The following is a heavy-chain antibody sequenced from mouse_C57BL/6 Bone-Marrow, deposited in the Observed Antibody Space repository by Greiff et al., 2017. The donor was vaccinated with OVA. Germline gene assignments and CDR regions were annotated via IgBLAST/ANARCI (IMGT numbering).Heavy chain of an antibody. V-gene: IGHV5-9*01. CDR3: ALYYDCFAY. Sequence: EVKLMESGGGLVKPGGSLKLSCAASGFTFSSYTMSWVRQTPEKRLEWVATISGGGGNTYYPDSVKGRFTISRDNAKNTLYLQMSSLGSEDTALYYCALYYDCFAYWGQGTLVTVSA. CDR2: ISGGGGNT. J-gene: IGHJ3*01. CDR1: GFTFSSYT. D-gene: IGHD2-4*01.